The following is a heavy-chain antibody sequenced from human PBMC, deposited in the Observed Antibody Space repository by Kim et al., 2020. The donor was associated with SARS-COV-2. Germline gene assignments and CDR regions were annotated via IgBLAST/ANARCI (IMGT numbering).Heavy chain of an antibody. Sequence: SETLSLTCAVYGGSFSGYYWSWIRQPPGKGLEWIGEINHSGSTNYNPSLKSRVTISVDTSKNQFSLKLSSVTAADTAVYYCARAEMVVAATPGWLDYWGQGTLVTVSS. V-gene: IGHV4-34*01. D-gene: IGHD2-15*01. CDR2: INHSGST. CDR3: ARAEMVVAATPGWLDY. J-gene: IGHJ4*02. CDR1: GGSFSGYY.